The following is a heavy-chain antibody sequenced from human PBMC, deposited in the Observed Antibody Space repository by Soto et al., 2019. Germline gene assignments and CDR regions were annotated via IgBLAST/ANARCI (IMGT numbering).Heavy chain of an antibody. J-gene: IGHJ6*02. Sequence: QVQLVESGGGVVQPGGSLRLSCAASGFTFRNHAMHWVRQAPGKGLECLAVIAHDGSNAFYRDSVKGRLTVSRDNSKNTLYLYMNSLRSEDTSVYYCARGDREDILVVGGARPGEYGTDIWGQGTTVIVSS. V-gene: IGHV3-30-3*01. CDR1: GFTFRNHA. CDR2: IAHDGSNA. CDR3: ARGDREDILVVGGARPGEYGTDI. D-gene: IGHD2-15*01.